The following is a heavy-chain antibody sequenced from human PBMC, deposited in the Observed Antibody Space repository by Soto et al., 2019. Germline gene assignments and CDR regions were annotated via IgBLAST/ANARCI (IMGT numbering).Heavy chain of an antibody. CDR3: ARERNGGNSDYFDY. CDR1: GGSISSGGYY. J-gene: IGHJ4*02. Sequence: QVQLQESGPGLVKPSQTLSLTCTVSGGSISSGGYYWSWIRQHPGKGLEWIGYIYYSGSTYYSQSLKSRVTISVDTAKNQISLKQSSVTAADTAVYYCARERNGGNSDYFDYWGQGTLVTVSS. V-gene: IGHV4-31*03. D-gene: IGHD2-21*02. CDR2: IYYSGST.